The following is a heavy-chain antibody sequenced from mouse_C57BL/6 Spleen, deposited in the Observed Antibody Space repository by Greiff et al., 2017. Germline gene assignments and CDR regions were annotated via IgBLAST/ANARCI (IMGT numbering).Heavy chain of an antibody. D-gene: IGHD2-5*01. CDR3: ARSRAYYSNYYAMDY. J-gene: IGHJ4*01. CDR1: GYTFTDYN. Sequence: VQLQQSGPELVKPGASVKIPCKASGYTFTDYNMDWVKQSHGKSLEWIGDINPNNGGTIYNQKFKGKATLTVDKSSSTAYMELRSLTSEDTAVYYCARSRAYYSNYYAMDYWGQGTSVTVSS. CDR2: INPNNGGT. V-gene: IGHV1-18*01.